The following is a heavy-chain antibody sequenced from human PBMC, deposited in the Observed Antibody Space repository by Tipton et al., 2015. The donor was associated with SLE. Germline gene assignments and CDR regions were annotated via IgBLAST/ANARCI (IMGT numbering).Heavy chain of an antibody. V-gene: IGHV4-31*03. CDR2: IYFTGST. D-gene: IGHD2-21*01. J-gene: IGHJ5*02. CDR1: GGSIRSSGYY. CDR3: ARGGGGDVLNWFDP. Sequence: TLSLTCTVSGGSIRSSGYYWSWIRQHPGKGLEWIGYIYFTGSTHYNPSLRSRILISLDTSKNQFSLKVNSVTAADTAIYFCARGGGGDVLNWFDPWGQGTLVSVSP.